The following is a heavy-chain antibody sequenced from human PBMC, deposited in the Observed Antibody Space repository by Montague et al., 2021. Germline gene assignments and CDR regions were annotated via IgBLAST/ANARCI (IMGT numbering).Heavy chain of an antibody. J-gene: IGHJ6*02. D-gene: IGHD3-9*01. V-gene: IGHV4-61*02. Sequence: TLSLTCTVSGASITSGGYYWTWIRQPAGKGLEWIGRINTSGNTDYNPSLSSRVTILVDTSRNHFSLKLYSVAAADTATYFCARDPGNYDMLTGYYGFYYYGLDVWGQGTTVTVSS. CDR3: ARDPGNYDMLTGYYGFYYYGLDV. CDR2: INTSGNT. CDR1: GASITSGGYY.